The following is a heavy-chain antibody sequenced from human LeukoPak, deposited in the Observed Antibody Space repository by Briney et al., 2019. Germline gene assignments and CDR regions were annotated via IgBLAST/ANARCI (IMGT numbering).Heavy chain of an antibody. J-gene: IGHJ4*02. CDR3: ATMYYRGGVFHPFEF. CDR2: TRPRAHRYTA. Sequence: PGGSLRLSCAGSGFTVSDHYVDWVRQAPGKGLEWIGHTRPRAHRYTAEYVASVRDRFIMSGDDSDNSTFLQMNSLKAEDTAVYYCATMYYRGGVFHPFEFWGQGSLVTVSS. CDR1: GFTVSDHY. V-gene: IGHV3-72*01. D-gene: IGHD2-21*01.